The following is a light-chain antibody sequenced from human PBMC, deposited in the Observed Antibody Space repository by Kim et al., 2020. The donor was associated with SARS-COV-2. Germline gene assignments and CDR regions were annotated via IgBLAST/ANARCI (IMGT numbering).Light chain of an antibody. Sequence: LSPGGRATLSCRASQSVSSSYLAWYQQNPGQAPRLLIYGASSRATGIPDRFSGSGSGTDFTLTISRLEPEDFAVYYCQQYGSSPRTFGQGTKLEI. CDR1: QSVSSSY. CDR2: GAS. CDR3: QQYGSSPRT. J-gene: IGKJ2*01. V-gene: IGKV3-20*01.